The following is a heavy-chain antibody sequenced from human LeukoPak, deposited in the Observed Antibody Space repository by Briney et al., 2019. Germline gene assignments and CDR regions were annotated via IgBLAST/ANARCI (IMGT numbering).Heavy chain of an antibody. D-gene: IGHD3-3*01. CDR3: ARWGGARQGGLYDFWSGPYDY. V-gene: IGHV1-46*01. CDR1: GYTFTRSH. Sequence: GASVKVSCKASGYTFTRSHMHWVRQAPGQGLEWMGIINSSGGSTSYAQKFQGRVTMTRDTSTSTVYMELSSLRSEDTAVYYCARWGGARQGGLYDFWSGPYDYWGQGTLVTVSS. CDR2: INSSGGST. J-gene: IGHJ4*02.